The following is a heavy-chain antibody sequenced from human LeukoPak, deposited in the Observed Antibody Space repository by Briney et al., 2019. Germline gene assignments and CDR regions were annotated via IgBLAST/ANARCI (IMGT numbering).Heavy chain of an antibody. V-gene: IGHV3-30*02. D-gene: IGHD3-22*01. CDR1: GFTFSSYG. J-gene: IGHJ4*02. CDR3: AKDQGPGSGHYWPPEC. CDR2: IRYDGSNK. Sequence: GGSLRLSCAASGFTFSSYGMHWVRQAPGKGLEWVAFIRYDGSNKYYADSVKGRFTISRDNSKNTLYLQMNSLRAEDTAVYYCAKDQGPGSGHYWPPECWGQGTLVTVSS.